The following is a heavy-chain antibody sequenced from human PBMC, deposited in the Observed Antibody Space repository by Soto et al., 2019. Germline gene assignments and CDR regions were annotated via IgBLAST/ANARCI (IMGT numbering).Heavy chain of an antibody. D-gene: IGHD6-19*01. CDR3: ARVGGWYVPDY. CDR2: INAGNGNT. J-gene: IGHJ4*02. CDR1: GYTFTSYA. Sequence: QVQLVQSGAEEKKPGASVKVSCKASGYTFTSYAMHWVRQAPGQRLEWMGWINAGNGNTRYSQKFQGRVTITRDTSASTAYMELSSLRSEDTAVYYCARVGGWYVPDYWGQGTLVTVSS. V-gene: IGHV1-3*05.